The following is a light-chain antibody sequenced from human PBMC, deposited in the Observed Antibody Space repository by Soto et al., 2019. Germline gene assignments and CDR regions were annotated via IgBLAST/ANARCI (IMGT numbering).Light chain of an antibody. Sequence: EIVLTQSPGTLSLSPGERATLSCRASQSVSSTYLAWYQQEPGRAPRLLISGASSRATGIPDRFSGSGSGTDFTLTISRLEPEDFAVYFCHQYGNSPTFGPGTKVDIK. CDR2: GAS. J-gene: IGKJ1*01. CDR1: QSVSSTY. CDR3: HQYGNSPT. V-gene: IGKV3-20*01.